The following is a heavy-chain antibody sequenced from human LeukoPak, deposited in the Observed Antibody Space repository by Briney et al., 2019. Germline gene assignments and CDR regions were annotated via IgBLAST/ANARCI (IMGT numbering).Heavy chain of an antibody. J-gene: IGHJ4*02. D-gene: IGHD1-1*01. CDR1: GFSFTDAW. CDR3: SAGTGRSDFDY. CDR2: IKSKADSGTR. Sequence: GGSLRLSCATSGFSFTDAWMNWVRQVPGKGLKWVGRIKSKADSGTRDFAAPVKGRFSISRDDSKKTFYLQMNGLKTEDTAVYYCSAGTGRSDFDYWGQETLVTVSS. V-gene: IGHV3-15*01.